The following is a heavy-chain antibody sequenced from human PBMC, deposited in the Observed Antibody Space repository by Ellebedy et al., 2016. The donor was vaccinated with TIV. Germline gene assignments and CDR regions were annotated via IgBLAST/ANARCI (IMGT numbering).Heavy chain of an antibody. J-gene: IGHJ4*02. CDR2: IYYSGST. CDR1: GGSISSRSYY. D-gene: IGHD2-21*02. CDR3: ARAGVVVTAIREPPRYYFDY. Sequence: GSLRLXXTVSGGSISSRSYYWGWIRQPPGKGLEWIGYIYYSGSTNYNPSLKSRVTISVDTSKNQFSLKLSSVTAADTAVYYCARAGVVVTAIREPPRYYFDYWGQGTLVTVSS. V-gene: IGHV4-61*05.